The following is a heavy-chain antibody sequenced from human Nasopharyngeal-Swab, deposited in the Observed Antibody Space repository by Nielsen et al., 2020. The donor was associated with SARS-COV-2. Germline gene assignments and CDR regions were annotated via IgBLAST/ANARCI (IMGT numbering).Heavy chain of an antibody. Sequence: WIRQPPGRGLEWVAVIWYDGSNKYYADSVKGRFTISRDNSKNTLYLKMNSLRDEETAGDYCARGGGSSSSAPFDYWGQGTLATFSS. J-gene: IGHJ4*02. CDR3: ARGGGSSSSAPFDY. V-gene: IGHV3-33*01. D-gene: IGHD6-6*01. CDR2: IWYDGSNK.